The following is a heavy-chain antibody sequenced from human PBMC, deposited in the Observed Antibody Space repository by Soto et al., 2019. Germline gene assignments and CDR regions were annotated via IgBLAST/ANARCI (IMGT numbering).Heavy chain of an antibody. CDR3: AGTPCSSTSCYLNYFDS. D-gene: IGHD2-2*01. Sequence: PSETLSLTCAVYGGSFSVYYWSWIRQPPGKGLEWIGEINHSGSTNYNPSLKSRVTISVDTSRNQFSLKLSSVTAADTAVYYCAGTPCSSTSCYLNYFDSWGQGTLVTVSS. V-gene: IGHV4-34*01. CDR2: INHSGST. CDR1: GGSFSVYY. J-gene: IGHJ4*02.